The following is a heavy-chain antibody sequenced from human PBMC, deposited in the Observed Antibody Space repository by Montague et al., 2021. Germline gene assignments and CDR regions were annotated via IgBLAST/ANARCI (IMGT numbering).Heavy chain of an antibody. CDR3: AKQDYFVSGTSYKGFDP. J-gene: IGHJ5*02. Sequence: SETLSLTCTVSSGSIFHAHWGWVRKPPGKGLEWLGSMFYGGATSKNPSLKSRVTMSIDTSTNQFSLKLSFVTAANTAVYYCAKQDYFVSGTSYKGFDPWGQGILVTVSS. D-gene: IGHD3-10*01. CDR2: MFYGGAT. V-gene: IGHV4-59*08. CDR1: SGSIFHAH.